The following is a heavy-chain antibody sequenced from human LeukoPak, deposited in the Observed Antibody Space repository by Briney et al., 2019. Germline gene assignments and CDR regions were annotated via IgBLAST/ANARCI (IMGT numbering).Heavy chain of an antibody. CDR3: ARVGRAFTARSSFFDY. D-gene: IGHD6-6*01. V-gene: IGHV1-2*02. Sequence: ASVKLSCKASGYTFSGYYMHWVRQAPGQGLEWMGWINPNSGGTNYAQKFQGRVTMTRDTSISTAYMELIRLRSADTAVYYCARVGRAFTARSSFFDYWGQGTLVTVSS. J-gene: IGHJ4*02. CDR2: INPNSGGT. CDR1: GYTFSGYY.